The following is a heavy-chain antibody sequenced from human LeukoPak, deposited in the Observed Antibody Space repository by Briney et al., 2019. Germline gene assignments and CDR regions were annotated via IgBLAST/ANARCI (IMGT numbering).Heavy chain of an antibody. D-gene: IGHD1-26*01. V-gene: IGHV3-23*01. Sequence: GGSLRLSCVASGFTFNNYAMSWVRQAPGKGLEWVLTISGGGGSTYYADSVKGRFTISRDNSKNTLYLQVNSLRAEDTAVYYCAKGGKWDVTPFDYWGQGTLVTVSS. CDR2: ISGGGGST. J-gene: IGHJ4*02. CDR3: AKGGKWDVTPFDY. CDR1: GFTFNNYA.